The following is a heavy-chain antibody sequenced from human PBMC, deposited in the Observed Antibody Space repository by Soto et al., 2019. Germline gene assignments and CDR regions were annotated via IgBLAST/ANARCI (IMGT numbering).Heavy chain of an antibody. J-gene: IGHJ4*02. CDR3: ARRGSGSYYDY. CDR2: ISGRGGST. Sequence: ESGGGLVQPGGSLRLSCAASGFTFSSYAMRWVRQSPVKGLEWVSAISGRGGSTYYADSVKGRFTISRDNSKNTLYLQMNSLRAEDTAVYYCARRGSGSYYDYWGQGTLVTVSS. V-gene: IGHV3-23*01. D-gene: IGHD1-26*01. CDR1: GFTFSSYA.